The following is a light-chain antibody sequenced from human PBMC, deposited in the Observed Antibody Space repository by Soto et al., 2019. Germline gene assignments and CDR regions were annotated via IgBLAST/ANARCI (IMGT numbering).Light chain of an antibody. V-gene: IGKV1-5*03. CDR2: KAS. CDR1: QTISSW. Sequence: DIQMPPSPSTLSGSVGERATITCRASQTISSWLAWYQQKPGKAPKLLIYKASTLKSGVPSRFSGSGSGTEFTLTISSLQPDDFATYYCQHYNSYSEAFGQGTKVDNK. CDR3: QHYNSYSEA. J-gene: IGKJ1*01.